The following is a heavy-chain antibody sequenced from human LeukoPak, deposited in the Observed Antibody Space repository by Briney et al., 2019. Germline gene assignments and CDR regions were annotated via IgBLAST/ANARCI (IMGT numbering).Heavy chain of an antibody. CDR3: ARVKDSSSWYGSRAFDI. V-gene: IGHV4-39*07. J-gene: IGHJ3*02. CDR1: GGSISSSSYY. CDR2: IYYSGST. Sequence: SETLSLTCTVSGGSISSSSYYWGWIRQPPGKGLEWIGSIYYSGSTYYNPSLKSRVTISVDTSKNQFSLKLSSVTAADTAVYYCARVKDSSSWYGSRAFDIWGQGTMVTVSS. D-gene: IGHD6-13*01.